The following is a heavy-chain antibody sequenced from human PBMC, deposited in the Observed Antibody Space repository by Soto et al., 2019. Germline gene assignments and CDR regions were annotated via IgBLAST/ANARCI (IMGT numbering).Heavy chain of an antibody. CDR2: ISSDGSRK. J-gene: IGHJ4*02. Sequence: QVQLVESGGGVVQPGRSLRLSCAASGFTFGNFGIHWVRQAPGKGLEWVADISSDGSRKFYADSVKGRCTISRDNSKNTLYLQMNSLRTEDTAVYFCARGCSGGTNCFYFDFWGQGILVTVSS. D-gene: IGHD6-13*01. CDR3: ARGCSGGTNCFYFDF. V-gene: IGHV3-30*03. CDR1: GFTFGNFG.